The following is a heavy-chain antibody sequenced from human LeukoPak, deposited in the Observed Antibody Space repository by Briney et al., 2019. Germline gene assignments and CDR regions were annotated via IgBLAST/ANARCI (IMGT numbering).Heavy chain of an antibody. J-gene: IGHJ3*02. D-gene: IGHD3-3*01. CDR1: GFTFSDYY. CDR3: ARPADYDFWSGYYTLGGDAFDI. V-gene: IGHV3-11*04. Sequence: GGSLRLSCAASGFTFSDYYMSWIRQAPGKGLGWISYISSSGSTIYYADSVKGRFTISRDNAKNSLYLQMNSLRAEDTALYYCARPADYDFWSGYYTLGGDAFDIWGQGTMVTVSS. CDR2: ISSSGSTI.